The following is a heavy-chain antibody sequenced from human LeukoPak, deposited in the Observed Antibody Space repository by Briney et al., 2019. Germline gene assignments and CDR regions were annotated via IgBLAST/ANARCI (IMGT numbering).Heavy chain of an antibody. CDR1: GGSISSSSYY. J-gene: IGHJ4*02. V-gene: IGHV4-61*01. D-gene: IGHD6-13*01. CDR3: ARDRGTAAAGPDFDY. CDR2: IYYSGST. Sequence: SETLSLTCTVSGGSISSSSYYWGWIRQHPGKGLEWIGYIYYSGSTNYNPSLKSRVIISVDTSKNQLSLKLSSVTAADTAVYYCARDRGTAAAGPDFDYWGQGTLVTVSS.